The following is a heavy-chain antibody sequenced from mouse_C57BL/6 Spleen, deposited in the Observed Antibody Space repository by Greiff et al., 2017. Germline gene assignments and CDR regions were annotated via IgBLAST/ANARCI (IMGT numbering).Heavy chain of an antibody. J-gene: IGHJ4*01. CDR2: IYPGDGDT. CDR3: ARFAGSTYYAMGY. Sequence: LQQSGASVKIPCIASGYAFSSYWMNWVKQRPGKGLEWIGQIYPGDGDTNYNGKFKGKATLTADKSSSTAYMQLSSLTAEDSAVYFCARFAGSTYYAMGYWGQGTSVTVSS. V-gene: IGHV1-80*01. D-gene: IGHD1-1*01. CDR1: GYAFSSYW.